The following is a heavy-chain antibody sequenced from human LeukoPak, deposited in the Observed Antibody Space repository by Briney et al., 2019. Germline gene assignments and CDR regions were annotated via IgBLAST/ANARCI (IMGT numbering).Heavy chain of an antibody. CDR3: ATYYDILTGCYSAEYFQH. V-gene: IGHV1-18*01. Sequence: ASVKVSCKASGGTFSSYTISWVRQAPGQGLEWMGWISAYNGNTNYAQKLQGRVTMTTDTSTSTANMELRSLRSDDTGVYYCATYYDILTGCYSAEYFQHWGQGTLVTVSS. J-gene: IGHJ1*01. CDR1: GGTFSSYT. D-gene: IGHD3-9*01. CDR2: ISAYNGNT.